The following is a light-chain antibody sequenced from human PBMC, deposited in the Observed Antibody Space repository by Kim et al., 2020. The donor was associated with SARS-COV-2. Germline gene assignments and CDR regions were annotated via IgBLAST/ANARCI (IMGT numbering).Light chain of an antibody. V-gene: IGLV2-8*01. CDR2: DVT. J-gene: IGLJ2*01. CDR3: SSYAGGKVI. Sequence: PGQSCTISCTGTSSDVVAYNNVSWYQHHPGKAPRFLIYDVTKRPSGVPVRFSGYKSGNTASLTVSGLQPDDEADYYCSSYAGGKVIFGGGTQLTVL. CDR1: SSDVVAYNN.